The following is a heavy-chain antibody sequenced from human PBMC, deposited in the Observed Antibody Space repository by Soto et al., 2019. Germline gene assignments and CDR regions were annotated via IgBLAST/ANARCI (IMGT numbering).Heavy chain of an antibody. Sequence: SETLSLTCAVYGGSFSGYYWSWIRQPPGKGLEWIGEINHSGSTNYNPSLKSRVTISVDTSKNQFSLKLSSVTAADTAVYYCARRTVRGNYNWFDPWGQGTLVTVSS. CDR1: GGSFSGYY. CDR2: INHSGST. J-gene: IGHJ5*02. D-gene: IGHD3-10*01. V-gene: IGHV4-34*01. CDR3: ARRTVRGNYNWFDP.